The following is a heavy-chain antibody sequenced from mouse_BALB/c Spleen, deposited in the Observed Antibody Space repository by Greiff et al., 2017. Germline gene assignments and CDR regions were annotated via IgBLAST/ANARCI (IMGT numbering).Heavy chain of an antibody. CDR3: ARGGYYGSSYYAMDY. Sequence: LVESGAELAKPGASVKMSCKASGYTFTSYWMHWVKQRPGQGLEWIGYINPSTGYTEYNQKFKDKATLTADKSSSTAYMQLSSLTSEDSAVYYCARGGYYGSSYYAMDYWGQGTSVTVSS. CDR2: INPSTGYT. V-gene: IGHV1-7*01. CDR1: GYTFTSYW. J-gene: IGHJ4*01. D-gene: IGHD1-1*01.